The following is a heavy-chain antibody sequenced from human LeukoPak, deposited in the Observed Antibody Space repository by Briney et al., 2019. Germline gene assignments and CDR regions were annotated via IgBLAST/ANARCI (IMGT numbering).Heavy chain of an antibody. J-gene: IGHJ3*02. CDR1: GFTFSSYA. D-gene: IGHD3-22*01. V-gene: IGHV3-30-3*01. Sequence: PGRSLRLSCAASGFTFSSYAMHWVRQAPGKGLEWVAVISYDGSNKYYADSLKGRFTISRDNAKKSLYLQMNGLRAEDTAVYYCARDGNFYDNGAYYDAFDIWGQGTMVTVSS. CDR2: ISYDGSNK. CDR3: ARDGNFYDNGAYYDAFDI.